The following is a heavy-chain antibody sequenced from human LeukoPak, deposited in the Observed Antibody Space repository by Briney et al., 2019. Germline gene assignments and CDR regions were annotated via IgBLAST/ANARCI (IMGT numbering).Heavy chain of an antibody. CDR1: GFTFSSSD. CDR3: ARDLVSGAPDYFDP. V-gene: IGHV3-30-3*01. D-gene: IGHD1-26*01. J-gene: IGHJ4*02. CDR2: MSPDGSVK. Sequence: GGSLRLSCAASGFTFSSSDVHWVRQAPGKGLQWVAVMSPDGSVKIYTDSVKGRFTISRDNSKNTLYLDMNSLRTDDTAVYYCARDLVSGAPDYFDPWGQGTLVTVSS.